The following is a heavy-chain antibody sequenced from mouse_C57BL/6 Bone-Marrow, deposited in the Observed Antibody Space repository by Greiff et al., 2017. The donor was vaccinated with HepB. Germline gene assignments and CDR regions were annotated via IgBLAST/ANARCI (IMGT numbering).Heavy chain of an antibody. CDR3: VKGGSSYGYFDV. D-gene: IGHD1-1*01. CDR2: IRSKSNKYAT. Sequence: EVKLVESGGGLVQPKGSLKLSCAASGFSFNTYAMNWVRQAPGKGLEWVARIRSKSNKYATYYADSVKDRFTISRDDSESMLYLQMNNLKTEDTAMYYCVKGGSSYGYFDVWGTGTTVTVSS. V-gene: IGHV10-1*01. CDR1: GFSFNTYA. J-gene: IGHJ1*03.